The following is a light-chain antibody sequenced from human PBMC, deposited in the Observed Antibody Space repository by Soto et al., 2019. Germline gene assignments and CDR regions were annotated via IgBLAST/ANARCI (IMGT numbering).Light chain of an antibody. CDR2: DAS. J-gene: IGKJ5*01. CDR3: HQYAWSPLT. V-gene: IGKV3-20*01. CDR1: QSVPRSY. Sequence: EIVLTQSPGTLSFSPGERATLSCRASQSVPRSYLAWYQQRPGQAPRLVIYDASSRATGIPDRFSGSESGTDYTLTISSLESEDFAVYYCHQYAWSPLTFGQGTRLEMK.